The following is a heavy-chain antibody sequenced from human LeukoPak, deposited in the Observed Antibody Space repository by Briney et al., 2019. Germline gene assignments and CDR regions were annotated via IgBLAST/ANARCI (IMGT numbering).Heavy chain of an antibody. D-gene: IGHD2-2*01. CDR2: ISAYNGNT. J-gene: IGHJ6*02. CDR3: ARGPFNHQLSYGMDV. CDR1: GYTFTSYG. V-gene: IGHV1-18*01. Sequence: ASVKVSCKASGYTFTSYGISWVRQAPGQGLEWMGWISAYNGNTNYAQKLQGRVTMTTDTSTSTAYMELRSLRSDDTAVYYCARGPFNHQLSYGMDVWGQGTTVTVSS.